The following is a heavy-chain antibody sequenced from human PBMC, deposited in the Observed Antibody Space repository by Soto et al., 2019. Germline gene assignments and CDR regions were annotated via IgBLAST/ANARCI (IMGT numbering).Heavy chain of an antibody. CDR2: IRSKAYGGTT. Sequence: EVQLVESGGGLVQPGRSLRLSCTASGFTLGDYAMSWFRQAPGKGQEWVGFIRSKAYGGTTDYAASVKGRFTISRDDSKSIAYLQMNSLKTEDTAVYYCTRDPTIFGVVPILLDYCGQGTLVTVSS. V-gene: IGHV3-49*03. CDR1: GFTLGDYA. CDR3: TRDPTIFGVVPILLDY. J-gene: IGHJ4*02. D-gene: IGHD3-3*01.